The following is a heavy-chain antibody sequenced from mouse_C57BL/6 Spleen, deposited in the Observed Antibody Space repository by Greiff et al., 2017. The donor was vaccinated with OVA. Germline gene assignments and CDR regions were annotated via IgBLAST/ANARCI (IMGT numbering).Heavy chain of an antibody. V-gene: IGHV1-9*01. D-gene: IGHD1-1*01. CDR1: GYTFTGYW. Sequence: QVQLQQSGAELMKPGASVKLSCKATGYTFTGYWIAWVQQRPGHGLEWIGEILPGSGSTNYNEKFKGKVTVTAGTSSNTAYMQLSSLTTEDSAIYSCARGGNYYGGKYYFDYWGQGTTLTVSS. CDR2: ILPGSGST. CDR3: ARGGNYYGGKYYFDY. J-gene: IGHJ2*01.